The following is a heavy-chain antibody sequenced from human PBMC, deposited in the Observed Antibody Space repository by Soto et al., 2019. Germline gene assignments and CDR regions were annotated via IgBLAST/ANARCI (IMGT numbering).Heavy chain of an antibody. J-gene: IGHJ6*02. Sequence: PGGSLRLSCAASRFTFSSYSMNWVRQAPGKGLEWVSSISSSSSYIYYADSVKGRFTISRDNAKNSLYLQMNSLRAEDTAVYYCARALGVTYYYGMDVWGQGTTVTVSS. D-gene: IGHD3-10*01. CDR2: ISSSSSYI. CDR1: RFTFSSYS. CDR3: ARALGVTYYYGMDV. V-gene: IGHV3-21*01.